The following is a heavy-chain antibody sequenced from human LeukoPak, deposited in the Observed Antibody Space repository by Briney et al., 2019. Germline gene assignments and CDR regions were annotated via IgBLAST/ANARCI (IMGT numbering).Heavy chain of an antibody. CDR3: ARDGGYSYEIDY. Sequence: GGSLRLSCSASGFTFSSYAMPWIRQDPGKGLEYVSAISSNGGSTYYADSVKGRFTISRDNSKNTLYLQMSSLRAEDTAVYYCARDGGYSYEIDYWAQGTLVTVSS. J-gene: IGHJ4*02. D-gene: IGHD5-18*01. CDR2: ISSNGGST. CDR1: GFTFSSYA. V-gene: IGHV3-64D*06.